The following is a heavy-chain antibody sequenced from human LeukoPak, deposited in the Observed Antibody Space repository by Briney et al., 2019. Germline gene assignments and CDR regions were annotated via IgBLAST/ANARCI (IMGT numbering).Heavy chain of an antibody. J-gene: IGHJ4*02. V-gene: IGHV1-18*01. CDR1: GYTFTSYG. CDR3: ARGYCSSTSCLYYFDY. Sequence: ASVKASCKASGYTFTSYGISWVRQAPGQGLEWMGWISAYNGNTNYAQKLQGRVTMTTDTSTSTAYMELRSLRSDDTAVYYCARGYCSSTSCLYYFDYWGQGTLVTVSS. D-gene: IGHD2-2*01. CDR2: ISAYNGNT.